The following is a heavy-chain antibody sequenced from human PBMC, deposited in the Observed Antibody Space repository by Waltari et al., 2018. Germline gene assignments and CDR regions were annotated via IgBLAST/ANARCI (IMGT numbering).Heavy chain of an antibody. Sequence: EVQLVESGGGLVQPGGSLRLSCSASGFTFSSYSMHWVRQAPGKGLEWVSYISSSSSTIYYADSVKGRFTISRDNAKNSLYLQMNSLRAEDTAVYYCATYYDYVWGSENAFDIWGQGTMVTVSS. CDR1: GFTFSSYS. V-gene: IGHV3-48*01. J-gene: IGHJ3*02. CDR3: ATYYDYVWGSENAFDI. CDR2: ISSSSSTI. D-gene: IGHD3-16*01.